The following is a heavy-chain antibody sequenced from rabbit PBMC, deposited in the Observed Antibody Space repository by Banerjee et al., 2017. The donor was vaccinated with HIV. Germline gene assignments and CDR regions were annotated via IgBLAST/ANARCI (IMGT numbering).Heavy chain of an antibody. J-gene: IGHJ4*01. CDR2: IGAGSSGTT. Sequence: QEQLEESGGDLVKPEGSLTLTCTASGFSFSNKYVMCWVRQAPGKGLEWIACIGAGSSGTTYYASWAKGRFTISKTSSTTVTLQMTSLTAADTASYFCARDLAGVIGWNFNLWGQGTLVT. V-gene: IGHV1S45*01. D-gene: IGHD4-1*01. CDR1: GFSFSNKYV. CDR3: ARDLAGVIGWNFNL.